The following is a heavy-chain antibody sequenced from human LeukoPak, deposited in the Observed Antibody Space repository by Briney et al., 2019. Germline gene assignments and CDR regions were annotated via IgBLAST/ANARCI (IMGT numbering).Heavy chain of an antibody. CDR2: INHSGST. CDR1: GGSFSGYY. Sequence: SETLSLTCAVYGGSFSGYYWSWIRQPPGKGLEWIGEINHSGSTNYNPSLKSRVTISVDTSKNQFFLKLSSVTAADTAVYYCARANYDFWRGRGWFDPWGQGTLVTVSS. J-gene: IGHJ5*02. D-gene: IGHD3-3*01. CDR3: ARANYDFWRGRGWFDP. V-gene: IGHV4-34*01.